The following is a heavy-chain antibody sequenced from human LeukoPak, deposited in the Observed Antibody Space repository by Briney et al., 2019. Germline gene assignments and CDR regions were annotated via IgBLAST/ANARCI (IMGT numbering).Heavy chain of an antibody. CDR2: IWYDGSNE. CDR3: AKDRDYIMGIVDY. D-gene: IGHD4/OR15-4a*01. Sequence: PGGSLRLSCAASGLTFSRNGMHWVRQAPGKGLECVAVIWYDGSNEHYADSVKGRFTVSRDNSKNTMYLQMNSLRAEDTAVYYCAKDRDYIMGIVDYWGQGTLVTVSS. CDR1: GLTFSRNG. V-gene: IGHV3-33*06. J-gene: IGHJ4*02.